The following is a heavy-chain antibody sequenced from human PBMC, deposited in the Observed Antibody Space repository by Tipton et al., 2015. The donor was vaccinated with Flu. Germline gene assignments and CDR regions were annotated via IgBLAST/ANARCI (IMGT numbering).Heavy chain of an antibody. CDR3: ARGPPGPSIRAYYFDI. D-gene: IGHD2-21*01. J-gene: IGHJ4*02. CDR2: VYYTGST. Sequence: TLSLTCTVSGGSIRGYYWNWIRQFPGKGLEWIGFVYYTGSTNYKSSLKSRVTISTDTSTNQVSLKMNSVIAADTAVYYCARGPPGPSIRAYYFDICDQGALVTVSS. CDR1: GGSIRGYY. V-gene: IGHV4-59*01.